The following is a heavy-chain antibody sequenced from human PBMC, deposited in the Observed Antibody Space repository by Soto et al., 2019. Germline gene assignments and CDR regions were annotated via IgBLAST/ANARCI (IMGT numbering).Heavy chain of an antibody. CDR2: ISYDGTTE. CDR1: GFTFSSCG. J-gene: IGHJ4*02. CDR3: ASDLGYCRGGRCCSIDY. D-gene: IGHD2-15*01. V-gene: IGHV3-30*03. Sequence: QVQLVESGGGVVQPGRSLRLSCAASGFTFSSCGMHWVRQAPDKGLEWVTVISYDGTTEYYADSVKGRFTISRDNSKNTLYLQMNSLTAEDTAVYYCASDLGYCRGGRCCSIDYWGQGTLVTVSS.